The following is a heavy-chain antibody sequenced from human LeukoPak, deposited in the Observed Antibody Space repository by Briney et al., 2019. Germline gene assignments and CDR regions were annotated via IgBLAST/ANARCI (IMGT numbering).Heavy chain of an antibody. CDR2: IGGSGGST. J-gene: IGHJ4*02. D-gene: IGHD5-18*01. CDR1: GFTFSSYA. Sequence: GGSLRLSCAASGFTFSSYAMGWVRQAPGKGLEWVSAIGGSGGSTYYAASVRGRFTISRDNSKNTLYLQMNSLRAEDTAVYYCAKEQLWVYYFDYWGQGTLVTVSS. V-gene: IGHV3-23*01. CDR3: AKEQLWVYYFDY.